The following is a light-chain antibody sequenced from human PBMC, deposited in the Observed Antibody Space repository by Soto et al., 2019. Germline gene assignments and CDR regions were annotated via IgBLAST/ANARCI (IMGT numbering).Light chain of an antibody. CDR1: QGISSW. V-gene: IGKV1-12*01. J-gene: IGKJ4*01. CDR3: QQANSFPPT. CDR2: AAS. Sequence: DIQMTQSPSSVSASVGDRITITCRASQGISSWLARYQQKPGKAPKLLIYAASSLQSGVPSRFSGSGSGTDFTLTISSPQPEDFATYYCQQANSFPPTFGGGTKVEIK.